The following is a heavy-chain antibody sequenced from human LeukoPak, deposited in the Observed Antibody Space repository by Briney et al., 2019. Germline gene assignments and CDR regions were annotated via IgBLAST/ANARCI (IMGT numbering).Heavy chain of an antibody. Sequence: GASVKVSCKASGYTFTSYGISWVRQAPGQGLEWMGWISAYNGNTNYAQKLQGRVTMTTDTSTSTAYMELRSLRSDDTAVYHCARDEPVTTWTKGYFDYWGQGTLVTVSS. D-gene: IGHD4-17*01. CDR1: GYTFTSYG. CDR3: ARDEPVTTWTKGYFDY. V-gene: IGHV1-18*01. J-gene: IGHJ4*02. CDR2: ISAYNGNT.